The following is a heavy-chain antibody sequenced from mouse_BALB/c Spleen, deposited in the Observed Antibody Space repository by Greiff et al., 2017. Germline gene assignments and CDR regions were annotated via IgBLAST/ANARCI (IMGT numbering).Heavy chain of an antibody. CDR1: GFTFSSYA. CDR2: ISSGGST. Sequence: EVHLVESGGGLVKPGGSLKLSCAASGFTFSSYAMSWVRQTPEKRLEWVASISSGGSTYYPDSVKGRFTISRDNARNILYLQMSSLRSEDTAMYYCARGGMITTRDWFAYWGQGTLVTVSA. CDR3: ARGGMITTRDWFAY. J-gene: IGHJ3*01. V-gene: IGHV5-6-5*01. D-gene: IGHD2-4*01.